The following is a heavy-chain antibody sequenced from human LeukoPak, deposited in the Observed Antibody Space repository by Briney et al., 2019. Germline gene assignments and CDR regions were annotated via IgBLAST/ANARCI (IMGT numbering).Heavy chain of an antibody. D-gene: IGHD6-19*01. CDR3: AKAAGSSGWLTFDF. V-gene: IGHV3-9*01. CDR1: GFTFDAYA. CDR2: ISWESGSI. Sequence: GGSLRLSCAASGFTFDAYAMHWVRQAPGKGLEWVSGISWESGSIGYADSVKGRFTISRDNAKNALYLQMNSLRPEDTALYYCAKAAGSSGWLTFDFWGQGTLVTVSS. J-gene: IGHJ4*02.